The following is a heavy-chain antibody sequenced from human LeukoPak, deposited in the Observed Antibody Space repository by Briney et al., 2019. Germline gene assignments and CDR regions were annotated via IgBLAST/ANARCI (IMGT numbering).Heavy chain of an antibody. CDR3: VSRGYFDY. V-gene: IGHV3-21*04. J-gene: IGHJ4*02. Sequence: GGSLRLSCAASGFTFSSYSMNWVRQAPGKGLEWVSSISSSSSYIYYADSVKGRFTISRDNSKNALHLQMNSLRAEDTAVYYCVSRGYFDYWGQGTLVTVSS. CDR1: GFTFSSYS. CDR2: ISSSSSYI.